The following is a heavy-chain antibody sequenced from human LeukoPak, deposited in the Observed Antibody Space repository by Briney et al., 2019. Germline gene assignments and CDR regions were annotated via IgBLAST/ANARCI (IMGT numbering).Heavy chain of an antibody. Sequence: PSETLSLTCTVSGGSISSSSYYWGWIRQPPGKGLEWIGSIYYSGSTYYNPSLKSRVTISVDTSKNQFSLKLSSVTAADTAVYYCARQRLGELSLSYYMDVWGKGTTVTISS. V-gene: IGHV4-39*01. J-gene: IGHJ6*03. D-gene: IGHD3-16*02. CDR3: ARQRLGELSLSYYMDV. CDR2: IYYSGST. CDR1: GGSISSSSYY.